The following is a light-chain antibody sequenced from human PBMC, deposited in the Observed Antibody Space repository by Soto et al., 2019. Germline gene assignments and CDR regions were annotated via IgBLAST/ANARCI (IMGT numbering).Light chain of an antibody. CDR3: QSYDSSLSGPYYV. Sequence: QSALTQPPSASGAPGQRVTISCTGSSSNIGAGYDLHGYQQLAGTAPKLLIYGNSNRPSGVPDRFSGSKSGTSASLAITGLQAEDEADDACQSYDSSLSGPYYVFGTGTKLTVL. CDR1: SSNIGAGYD. J-gene: IGLJ1*01. CDR2: GNS. V-gene: IGLV1-40*01.